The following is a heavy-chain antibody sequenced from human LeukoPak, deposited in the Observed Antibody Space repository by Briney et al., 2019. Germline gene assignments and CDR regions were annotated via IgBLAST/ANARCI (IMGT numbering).Heavy chain of an antibody. CDR1: GYSFTNYW. J-gene: IGHJ5*02. Sequence: GESLKISCKGSGYSFTNYWIGWVRQLPGKGLEWMGIIYPGDSDTRYNPSFQGQVTISADKSISTAYLQWSSLKASDTAMYYCARGQGYCSGGSCLQGDWFDPWGQGTLVTVSS. CDR3: ARGQGYCSGGSCLQGDWFDP. D-gene: IGHD2-15*01. V-gene: IGHV5-51*01. CDR2: IYPGDSDT.